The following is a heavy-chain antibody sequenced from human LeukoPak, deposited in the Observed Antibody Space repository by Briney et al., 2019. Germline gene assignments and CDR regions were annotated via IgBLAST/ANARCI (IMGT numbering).Heavy chain of an antibody. CDR1: GFTFSSYS. V-gene: IGHV3-21*01. Sequence: PGGSLRLSCAASGFTFSSYSMNWVRQAPGKGLEWVSSISSSSSYIYYADSVKGRFTISRDNAKNSLYLQMNSLRAEDTAVYYCARDRDSSSPEFDYWGQGTLVTVSS. CDR3: ARDRDSSSPEFDY. J-gene: IGHJ4*02. D-gene: IGHD6-13*01. CDR2: ISSSSSYI.